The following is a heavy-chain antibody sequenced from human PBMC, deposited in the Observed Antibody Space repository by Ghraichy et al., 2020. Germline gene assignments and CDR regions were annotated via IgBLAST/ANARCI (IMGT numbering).Heavy chain of an antibody. CDR2: IYYIGGT. CDR1: GGSISSSSYY. CDR3: ARRVYDILTCYYNVNPFDY. Sequence: SETLSLTCTVSGGSISSSSYYWGWIRQPPGKGLEWLGSIYYIGGTYYNPSLKSRVTISVDTSKNQFSLKLSSVTAADKAVYYCARRVYDILTCYYNVNPFDYWGQGTLVTVSP. J-gene: IGHJ4*02. D-gene: IGHD3-9*01. V-gene: IGHV4-39*01.